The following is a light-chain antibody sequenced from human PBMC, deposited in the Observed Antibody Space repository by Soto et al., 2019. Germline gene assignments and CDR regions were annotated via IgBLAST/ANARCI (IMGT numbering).Light chain of an antibody. Sequence: EIVMTQSPATLSVSPGERATLSCRASQSVDSNLAWYQQKPGQAPRLLIFGASTRATGIPARFSGSGSGTDFTLTISSLKSEDFGVYFCQQYDNWPLNFGGGTKVDI. CDR1: QSVDSN. V-gene: IGKV3D-15*01. CDR2: GAS. CDR3: QQYDNWPLN. J-gene: IGKJ4*01.